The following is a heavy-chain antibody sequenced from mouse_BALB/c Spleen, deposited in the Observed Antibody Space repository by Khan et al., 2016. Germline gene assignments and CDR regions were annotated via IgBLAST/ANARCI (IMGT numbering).Heavy chain of an antibody. J-gene: IGHJ2*01. Sequence: EVKLEESGGGLVQPGGSLKLSCAASGFDFSRYWMSWVRQAPGKGLEWIGEINPDSRTINYTPSLKDKFIISRDNAKNTLYLQMSKVRSEDTALYYCARLRYYCHHDYWGQGTTLTVSS. V-gene: IGHV4-1*02. CDR1: GFDFSRYW. CDR2: INPDSRTI. CDR3: ARLRYYCHHDY. D-gene: IGHD2-3*01.